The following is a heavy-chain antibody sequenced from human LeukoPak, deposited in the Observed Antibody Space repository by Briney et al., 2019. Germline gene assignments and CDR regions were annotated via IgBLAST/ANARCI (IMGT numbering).Heavy chain of an antibody. CDR1: GFTFSSYS. J-gene: IGHJ4*02. CDR2: ISSSSSTI. V-gene: IGHV3-48*04. D-gene: IGHD3-16*01. CDR3: ASPYGY. Sequence: GGSLRLSCAASGFTFSSYSMNWVRQAPGKGLEWVSYISSSSSTIYYADSVKGRFTISRDTAKNSLYLQMNSLRAEDTAVYYCASPYGYWGQGTLVTVSS.